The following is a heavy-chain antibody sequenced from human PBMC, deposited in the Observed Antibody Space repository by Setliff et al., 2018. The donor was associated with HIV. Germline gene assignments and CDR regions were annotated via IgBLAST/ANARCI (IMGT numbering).Heavy chain of an antibody. V-gene: IGHV1-46*01. J-gene: IGHJ6*03. D-gene: IGHD3-16*02. Sequence: ASVKVSCKASGYTFTSYPMHWVRQAPGQGLEWMGVINTSGGSAGYAEKFRGRVTMTRDTSTSTVYMDLRNLRSEDTAVYYCARHRIVKAYYYYMDVWGKGTMVTVSS. CDR1: GYTFTSYP. CDR2: INTSGGSA. CDR3: ARHRIVKAYYYYMDV.